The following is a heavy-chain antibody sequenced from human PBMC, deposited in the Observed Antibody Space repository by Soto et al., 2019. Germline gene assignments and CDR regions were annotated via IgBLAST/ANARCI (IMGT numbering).Heavy chain of an antibody. CDR1: GFICGSYD. V-gene: IGHV3-23*01. D-gene: IGHD6-19*01. J-gene: IGHJ4*02. CDR3: AKGPNTNVGWPYYFES. CDR2: ILVDGRT. Sequence: PGGSLRLSCAASGFICGSYDMSWVRQAPGKGLEWVSTILVDGRTFYVDSVKGRFTISRDSSQNTVYLQMHSLTAGDTALYYCAKGPNTNVGWPYYFESWGQGAPVTDS.